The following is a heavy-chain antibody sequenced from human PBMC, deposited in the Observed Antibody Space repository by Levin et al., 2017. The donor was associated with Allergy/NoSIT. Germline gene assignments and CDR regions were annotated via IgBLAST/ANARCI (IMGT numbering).Heavy chain of an antibody. Sequence: GESLKISCKASGYTFTSYDINWVRQATGQGLEWMGWMNPNSGNTGYAQKFQGRVTMTRNTSISTAYMELSSLRSEDTAVYYCARATYSSSWPLTRGYYYYYYMDVWGKGTTVTVSS. CDR2: MNPNSGNT. V-gene: IGHV1-8*01. CDR1: GYTFTSYD. CDR3: ARATYSSSWPLTRGYYYYYYMDV. D-gene: IGHD6-13*01. J-gene: IGHJ6*03.